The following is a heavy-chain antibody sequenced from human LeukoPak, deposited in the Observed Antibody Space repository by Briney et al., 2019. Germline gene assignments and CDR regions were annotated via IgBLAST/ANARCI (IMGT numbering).Heavy chain of an antibody. D-gene: IGHD1-26*01. CDR3: AREGIYGERRDYSGSYYKSYFDY. J-gene: IGHJ4*02. CDR2: IYYSGST. Sequence: PSETLSLTCTVSGGSISTYYWSWIRQPPGKGLEWIGYIYYSGSTNYNPSLKSRVNILVDTSKNQFSLKLNSVTPEDTAVYFCAREGIYGERRDYSGSYYKSYFDYWGQGTLVTVSS. CDR1: GGSISTYY. V-gene: IGHV4-59*12.